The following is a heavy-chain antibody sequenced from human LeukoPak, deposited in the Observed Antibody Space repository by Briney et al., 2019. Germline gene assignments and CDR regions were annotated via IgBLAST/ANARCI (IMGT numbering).Heavy chain of an antibody. Sequence: SETLSLTCTVSGGSISSYYWSWIRQPPGKGLEWIGYIYYSGSTNYNPSLKSRVTISVDTSKNQFSLKLSSVTAADTAVYYCARVGYDILTGSDYWGQGTLVTVSS. V-gene: IGHV4-59*12. CDR3: ARVGYDILTGSDY. CDR2: IYYSGST. CDR1: GGSISSYY. D-gene: IGHD3-9*01. J-gene: IGHJ4*02.